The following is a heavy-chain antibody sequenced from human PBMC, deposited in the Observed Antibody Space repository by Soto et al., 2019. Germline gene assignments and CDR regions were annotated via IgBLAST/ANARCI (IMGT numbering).Heavy chain of an antibody. J-gene: IGHJ4*02. V-gene: IGHV1-18*01. Sequence: ASVKVSCKASGYTFTSYGISWVRQAPGQGLEWMGWISAYNGSTNYAQKLQGRVTMTTDTSTSTAYMELRSLRSDDTAVYYCARSPRPRWYFAYWGQGTLVTVSS. CDR1: GYTFTSYG. CDR2: ISAYNGST. CDR3: ARSPRPRWYFAY. D-gene: IGHD2-15*01.